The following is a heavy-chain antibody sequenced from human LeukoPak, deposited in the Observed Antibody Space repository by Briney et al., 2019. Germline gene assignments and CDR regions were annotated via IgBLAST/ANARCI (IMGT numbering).Heavy chain of an antibody. V-gene: IGHV3-48*03. CDR3: ARAPLLWFGELLNFDY. Sequence: GGSLRLSCAASGFTFSSYEMNWVRQAPGKGLEWVSYISSSGSTIYYADSVKGRFTISRDNAKNSLYLQMNSLRAEDTAVYYCARAPLLWFGELLNFDYWGQGTLVTVSS. CDR2: ISSSGSTI. D-gene: IGHD3-10*01. J-gene: IGHJ4*02. CDR1: GFTFSSYE.